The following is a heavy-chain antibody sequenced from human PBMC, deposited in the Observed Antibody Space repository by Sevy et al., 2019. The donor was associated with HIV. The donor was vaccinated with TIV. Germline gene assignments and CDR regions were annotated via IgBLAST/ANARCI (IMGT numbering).Heavy chain of an antibody. CDR2: IKQDGSET. CDR3: ARLTTGLQSFNYLLSTYFDS. V-gene: IGHV3-7*01. J-gene: IGHJ4*02. CDR1: GFDFNHHW. Sequence: GGSLRLSCAASGFDFNHHWMSWVRQAPQKGLEWVANIKQDGSETYYVDSLEGRFTISRDNAKNSLSLQINDLRAEDTAVYYCARLTTGLQSFNYLLSTYFDSWGQGTLVTVSS. D-gene: IGHD3-9*01.